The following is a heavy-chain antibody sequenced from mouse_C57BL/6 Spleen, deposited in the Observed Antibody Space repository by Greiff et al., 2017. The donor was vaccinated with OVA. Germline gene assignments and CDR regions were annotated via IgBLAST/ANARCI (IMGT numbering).Heavy chain of an antibody. V-gene: IGHV5-4*03. D-gene: IGHD2-5*01. J-gene: IGHJ2*01. CDR3: ARYYSNLGYFDY. CDR2: ISDGGSYT. Sequence: EVMLVESGGGLVKPGGSLKLSCAASGFTFSSYAMSWVRQTPEKRLEWVATISDGGSYTYYPDNVKGRFTISRDNAKNNLYLQMSHLKSEDTAMYYCARYYSNLGYFDYWGQGTTLTVSS. CDR1: GFTFSSYA.